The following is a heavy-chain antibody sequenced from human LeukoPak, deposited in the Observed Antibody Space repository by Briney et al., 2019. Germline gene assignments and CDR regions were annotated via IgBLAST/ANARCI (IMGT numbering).Heavy chain of an antibody. D-gene: IGHD2-21*02. CDR3: AKAFGVVVTAIRGVDY. Sequence: PGGSLRLSCAASGFTFSSYSMNWVRQAPGKGLEWVSYISSSSSTIYYADSVKGRFTISRDNAKNSLYLQMNSLRAEDTAVYYCAKAFGVVVTAIRGVDYWGQGTLVTVSS. V-gene: IGHV3-48*01. CDR1: GFTFSSYS. J-gene: IGHJ4*02. CDR2: ISSSSSTI.